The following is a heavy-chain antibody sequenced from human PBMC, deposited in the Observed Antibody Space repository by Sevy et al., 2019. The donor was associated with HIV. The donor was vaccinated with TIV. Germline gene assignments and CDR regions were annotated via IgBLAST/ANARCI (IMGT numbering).Heavy chain of an antibody. J-gene: IGHJ4*02. CDR1: GYTFTSYG. CDR2: ISAYNGNT. V-gene: IGHV1-18*01. CDR3: ARDGGYCSSTSCPMPAY. D-gene: IGHD2-2*01. Sequence: ASVKVSYKASGYTFTSYGISWVRQAPGQGLEWMGWISAYNGNTNYAQRLQGRVTMTTDTSTSTAYMELRSLRSDDTAVYYCARDGGYCSSTSCPMPAYWGQGTLVTVSS.